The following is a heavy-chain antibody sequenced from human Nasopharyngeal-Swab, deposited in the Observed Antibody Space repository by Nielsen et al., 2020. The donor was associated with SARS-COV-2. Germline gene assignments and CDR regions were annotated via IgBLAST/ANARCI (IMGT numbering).Heavy chain of an antibody. D-gene: IGHD3-22*01. V-gene: IGHV1-2*02. CDR1: GYTFTGYY. J-gene: IGHJ3*02. CDR2: INPNSGGT. Sequence: ASVKVSCKASGYTFTGYYMHWVRQAPGQGLEWMGWINPNSGGTNYAQKFQGRVTMTRDTPISTAYMELSRLRSDDTAVYYCARDATMIVVGDDAFDIWGQGTMVTVSP. CDR3: ARDATMIVVGDDAFDI.